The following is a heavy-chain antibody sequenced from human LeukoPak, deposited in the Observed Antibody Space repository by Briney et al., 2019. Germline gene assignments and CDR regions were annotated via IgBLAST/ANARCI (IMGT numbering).Heavy chain of an antibody. J-gene: IGHJ4*02. CDR3: ARDIAMAGDDY. CDR2: IKHDGSDK. CDR1: GFTLSSYW. Sequence: GGSLRLSCAASGFTLSSYWMSWVRQAPGKGLEWVANIKHDGSDKNYVDSVKGRSTISRDNAKNSVYLQMNSLRAEDTAVYYCARDIAMAGDDYWGQGTLVTVSS. D-gene: IGHD6-19*01. V-gene: IGHV3-7*04.